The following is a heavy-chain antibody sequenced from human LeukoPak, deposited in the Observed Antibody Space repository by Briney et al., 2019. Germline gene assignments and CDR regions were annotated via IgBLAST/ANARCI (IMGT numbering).Heavy chain of an antibody. Sequence: GGSLRLSCAASGFTFSSYGMSWVRQAPGKGLEWVSVIYSGGSTYYADSVKGRFTISRDNSKNTLYLQMNSLRAEDTAVYYCAREDGVAGLFDYWGQGTLVTVSS. V-gene: IGHV3-53*01. CDR1: GFTFSSYG. CDR2: IYSGGST. D-gene: IGHD6-19*01. CDR3: AREDGVAGLFDY. J-gene: IGHJ4*02.